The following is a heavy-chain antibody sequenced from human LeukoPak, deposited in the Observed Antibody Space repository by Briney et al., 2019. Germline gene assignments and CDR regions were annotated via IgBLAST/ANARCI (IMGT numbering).Heavy chain of an antibody. D-gene: IGHD6-19*01. CDR2: IYYSGST. V-gene: IGHV4-59*08. Sequence: PSETLSLTCTVSGGSISSYYWIWLRQPPGKGLEGIGYIYYSGSTNYNPSLKSRVTISVDTSKNQFSLKLSSVTAADTAVYYCARRVVAGMMGSFDYWGQGTLVTVSS. CDR3: ARRVVAGMMGSFDY. J-gene: IGHJ4*02. CDR1: GGSISSYY.